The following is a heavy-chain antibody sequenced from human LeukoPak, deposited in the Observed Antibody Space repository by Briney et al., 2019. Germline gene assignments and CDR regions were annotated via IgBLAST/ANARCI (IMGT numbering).Heavy chain of an antibody. D-gene: IGHD3-22*01. CDR1: GYSFTSHG. CDR3: ARTRMGINNDY. CDR2: ISAYNGHT. V-gene: IGHV1-18*01. J-gene: IGHJ4*02. Sequence: ASVKVSCKASGYSFTSHGISWVRQAPGQGLEWMGWISAYNGHTNYAQKLQGRVTMTTDTSTSTAYMELRSLRSDDTAVYYCARTRMGINNDYWGQGTLVTVSS.